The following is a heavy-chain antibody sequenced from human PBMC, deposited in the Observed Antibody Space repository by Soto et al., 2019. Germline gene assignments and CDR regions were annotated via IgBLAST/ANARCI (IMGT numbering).Heavy chain of an antibody. J-gene: IGHJ4*02. CDR3: ARDLAAGDY. V-gene: IGHV1-46*04. Sequence: QVQLVQSGAEVKKPGASVKVSCKASGYIFINYYIHWVRQAPGQGLEWMGIINPTGGSTNYAQKLQGRVTLTMDTSTSAVYMELSSLRFEGTAVYYCARDLAAGDYWGQGTLVTVSS. D-gene: IGHD6-13*01. CDR1: GYIFINYY. CDR2: INPTGGST.